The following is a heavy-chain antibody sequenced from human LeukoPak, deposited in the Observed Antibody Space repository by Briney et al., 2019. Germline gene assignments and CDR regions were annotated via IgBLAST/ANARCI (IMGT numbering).Heavy chain of an antibody. Sequence: PGGSLRLSCAASGFTVSSNYMSWVRQAPGKGLEWVSVIYSGGSTYYADSVKGRFTISRDNSKNTLYLQMNSLRAEDTAVYYCASHLQGPNWFDPWGQGTLVTVSS. CDR2: IYSGGST. V-gene: IGHV3-66*04. J-gene: IGHJ5*02. CDR3: ASHLQGPNWFDP. CDR1: GFTVSSNY.